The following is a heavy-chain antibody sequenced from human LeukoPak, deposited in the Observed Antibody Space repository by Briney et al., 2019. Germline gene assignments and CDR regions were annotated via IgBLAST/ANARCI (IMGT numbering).Heavy chain of an antibody. CDR3: SATKHRDFWSGYPTPQEGYYMDV. CDR1: GGSLSASSYY. Sequence: PSETLSLTCTVSGGSLSASSYYWGWIRQPPGKGLEWIGSIYYSGSTYYNPSLKSRVTISVDTSKNQFSPKLSSVTAADTAVYYCSATKHRDFWSGYPTPQEGYYMDVWGKGTTVTVSS. CDR2: IYYSGST. J-gene: IGHJ6*03. V-gene: IGHV4-39*01. D-gene: IGHD3-3*01.